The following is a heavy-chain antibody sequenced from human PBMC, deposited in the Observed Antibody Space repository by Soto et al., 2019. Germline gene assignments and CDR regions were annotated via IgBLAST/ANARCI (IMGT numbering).Heavy chain of an antibody. CDR2: IGTTSSYI. CDR3: VRVMSGDCSTYYYYSMDV. J-gene: IGHJ6*02. D-gene: IGHD2-21*02. V-gene: IGHV3-21*01. Sequence: EVQLVESGGGLVKPGGSLRLSCAASGFTFGTYTMNWVRQAPGKGLEWVSSIGTTSSYIYYADSVRGRFTISRDNAKDSLYLQMSSLRAEDTAVYYCVRVMSGDCSTYYYYSMDVWGPGTTVTVSS. CDR1: GFTFGTYT.